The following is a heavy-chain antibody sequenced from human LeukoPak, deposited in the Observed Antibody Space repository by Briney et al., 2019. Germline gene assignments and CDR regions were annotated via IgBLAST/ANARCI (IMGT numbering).Heavy chain of an antibody. Sequence: SETLSLTCSVSGDSVSRSDSYWDWIRQPPGKGLEWIGTIYYSGRTYYSPSLKSRVTMSVDPFNNQSSLNLRSVTAADTALYYCARRRYYDGSGYLEWGQGTLLSVSS. J-gene: IGHJ1*01. D-gene: IGHD3-22*01. V-gene: IGHV4-39*01. CDR1: GDSVSRSDSY. CDR3: ARRRYYDGSGYLE. CDR2: IYYSGRT.